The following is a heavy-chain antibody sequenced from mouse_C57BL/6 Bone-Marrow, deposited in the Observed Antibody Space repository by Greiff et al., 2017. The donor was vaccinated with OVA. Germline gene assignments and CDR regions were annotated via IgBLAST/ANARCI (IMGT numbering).Heavy chain of an antibody. CDR3: ARTLYYGSSPWYFDV. D-gene: IGHD1-1*01. CDR2: IDPSDSYT. V-gene: IGHV1-50*01. J-gene: IGHJ1*03. Sequence: VQLQQPGAELVKPGASVKLSCKASGYTFTSYWMQWVKQRPGQGLEWIGEIDPSDSYTNYNQKFTGKATLTVDTSSSTAYMQLSSLTSEDSAVYYCARTLYYGSSPWYFDVWGTGTTVTVSS. CDR1: GYTFTSYW.